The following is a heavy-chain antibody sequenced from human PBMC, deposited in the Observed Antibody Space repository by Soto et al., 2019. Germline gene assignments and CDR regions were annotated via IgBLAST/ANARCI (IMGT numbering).Heavy chain of an antibody. CDR3: ARGHKDIVATITFDY. Sequence: SETLSLTCTVSGGSISSYYWSWIRQPPGKGLEWIGYIYYSGSTNYNPSLKSRVTISVDTSKNQFSLKLSSVTAADTAVYYCARGHKDIVATITFDYWGQGTLVTVSS. J-gene: IGHJ4*02. D-gene: IGHD5-12*01. V-gene: IGHV4-59*01. CDR1: GGSISSYY. CDR2: IYYSGST.